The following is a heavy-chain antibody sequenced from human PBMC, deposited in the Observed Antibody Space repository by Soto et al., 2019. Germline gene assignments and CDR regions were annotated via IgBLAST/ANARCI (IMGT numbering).Heavy chain of an antibody. Sequence: ASVKVSCKASGYTFTGYYMHWVRQAPGQGLEWMGWINPNSGGTNYAQKFQGWVTMTRDTSISTAYMELSRLRSDDTAVYYCARGPGTSGDYYYYFDYWGQGTLVTVSS. CDR3: ARGPGTSGDYYYYFDY. D-gene: IGHD3-10*01. J-gene: IGHJ4*02. CDR1: GYTFTGYY. CDR2: INPNSGGT. V-gene: IGHV1-2*04.